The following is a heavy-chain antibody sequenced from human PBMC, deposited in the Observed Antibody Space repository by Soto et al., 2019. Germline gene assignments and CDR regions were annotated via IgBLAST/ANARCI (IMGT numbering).Heavy chain of an antibody. J-gene: IGHJ6*02. CDR2: ISYDGSNK. CDR3: ARDRRGIAAAGTYYYYGMDV. CDR1: GFTFSSYA. V-gene: IGHV3-30-3*01. D-gene: IGHD6-13*01. Sequence: PGGSLRLSCAASGFTFSSYAMHWVRQAPGKGLEWVAVISYDGSNKYYADSVKGRFTISRDNSKNTLYLQMNSLRAEDTAVYYCARDRRGIAAAGTYYYYGMDVRGQGTTVTVSS.